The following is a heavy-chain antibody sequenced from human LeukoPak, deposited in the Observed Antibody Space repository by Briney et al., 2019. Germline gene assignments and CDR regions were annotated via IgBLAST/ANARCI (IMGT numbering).Heavy chain of an antibody. D-gene: IGHD2-15*01. J-gene: IGHJ6*02. CDR2: INQDGSDK. CDR3: ASDIVVVGSSFYYGMDA. CDR1: GFSMSAYW. V-gene: IGHV3-7*03. Sequence: GGSLRLSCAASGFSMSAYWMSWVRQAPGKGLEGVANINQDGSDKYSVHSVKGRFTISRANAKNSTYLEMNRLSDNDTAVYTCASDIVVVGSSFYYGMDAWGQGTTVTVSS.